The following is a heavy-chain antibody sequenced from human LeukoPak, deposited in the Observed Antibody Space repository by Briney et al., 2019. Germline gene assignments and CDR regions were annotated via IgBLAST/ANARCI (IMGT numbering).Heavy chain of an antibody. CDR2: ISGSGGST. V-gene: IGHV3-23*01. J-gene: IGHJ4*02. Sequence: GSLRLSCAASGFTFSSYAMSWVRQAPGKGLEWVSAISGSGGSTYYADSVKGRFTISRHNSKNTLYLRMNSLRAEDTAVYYCAKITWGTGVTGDYWGQGTLVTVSS. CDR1: GFTFSSYA. D-gene: IGHD1-14*01. CDR3: AKITWGTGVTGDY.